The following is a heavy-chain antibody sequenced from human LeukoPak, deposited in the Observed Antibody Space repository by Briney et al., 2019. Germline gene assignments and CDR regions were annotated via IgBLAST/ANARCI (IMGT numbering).Heavy chain of an antibody. J-gene: IGHJ4*02. D-gene: IGHD5-12*01. CDR1: GGSLSSNSAA. V-gene: IGHV6-1*01. Sequence: SQTLSLTCAISGGSLSSNSAAWGWIRQSPSRGLEWLGRTYYRSKWYNDYAVSVKSRITISADTSKNQLSPQLNSVTPEDTAVYYNARGSGYEHFDYWGQGTLVTVSS. CDR3: ARGSGYEHFDY. CDR2: TYYRSKWYN.